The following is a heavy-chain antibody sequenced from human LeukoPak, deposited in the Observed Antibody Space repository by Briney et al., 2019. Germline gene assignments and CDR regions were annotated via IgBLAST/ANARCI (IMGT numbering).Heavy chain of an antibody. D-gene: IGHD6-13*01. CDR3: ARRASSSWYPYYYYMDV. CDR1: GYTFTGYY. J-gene: IGHJ6*03. Sequence: GASVKVSCKASGYTFTGYYIHWVRQAPGQGLEWMGWISAYNGNTNYAQKLQGRVTMTTDTSTSTAYMELRSLRSDDTAVYYCARRASSSWYPYYYYMDVWGKGTTVTISS. V-gene: IGHV1-18*04. CDR2: ISAYNGNT.